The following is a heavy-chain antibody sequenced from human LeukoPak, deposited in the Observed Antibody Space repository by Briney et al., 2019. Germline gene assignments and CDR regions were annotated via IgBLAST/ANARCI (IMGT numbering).Heavy chain of an antibody. D-gene: IGHD3-3*01. J-gene: IGHJ2*01. Sequence: SQTLSLTCAVSGGYISSGGYSWSWIRQPPGKGLEWIGYIYHSGSTYYNPSLKSRVTISVDRSKNQFSLKLSSVTAADTAVYYCARGGYDFWSGPLQYFDLWGRGTLVTVSS. CDR1: GGYISSGGYS. CDR3: ARGGYDFWSGPLQYFDL. CDR2: IYHSGST. V-gene: IGHV4-30-2*01.